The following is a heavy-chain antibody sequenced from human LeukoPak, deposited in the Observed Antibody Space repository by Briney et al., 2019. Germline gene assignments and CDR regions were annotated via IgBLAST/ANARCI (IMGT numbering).Heavy chain of an antibody. J-gene: IGHJ4*02. Sequence: SETLSLTCTVSGGSIGSYYWSWIRQPPGKGLEWIGYIYYSGSTNYNPSLKSRVTISVDTSKNQFFLKLRSVTAADTAVYYCARGPDGPFDNWGQGTLVTVSS. V-gene: IGHV4-59*01. CDR1: GGSIGSYY. D-gene: IGHD1-14*01. CDR3: ARGPDGPFDN. CDR2: IYYSGST.